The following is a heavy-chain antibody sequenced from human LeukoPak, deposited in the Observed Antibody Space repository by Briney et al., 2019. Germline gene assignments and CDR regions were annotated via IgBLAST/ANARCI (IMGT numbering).Heavy chain of an antibody. V-gene: IGHV3-74*03. CDR2: INSDGSSI. J-gene: IGHJ4*02. CDR3: ARMLISSGYYVDS. CDR1: GFTFSRYW. Sequence: GGSLRLSXVASGFTFSRYWMHWVRQAPGKGLVWVSRINSDGSSITYADSVNGRFTISRDNAKNTLYLQMNSLRAEDTAVYYCARMLISSGYYVDSWGQGTLVTVSS. D-gene: IGHD3-22*01.